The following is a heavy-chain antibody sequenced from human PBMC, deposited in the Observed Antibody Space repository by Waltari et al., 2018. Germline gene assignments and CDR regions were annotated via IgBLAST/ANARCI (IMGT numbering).Heavy chain of an antibody. CDR1: GGSFSGHF. Sequence: QVQLQQGGAGLLKPSETLSLTCTVHGGSFSGHFWTWIRQAPGKGLEWLGEIDHRGSNHSNPTFRCRVTISVDTSKNQFSLQLDSVTAADTALYYCARERSRDFDWLPNVLDVWGLGTLVTVSS. CDR2: IDHRGSN. D-gene: IGHD3-9*01. V-gene: IGHV4-34*02. CDR3: ARERSRDFDWLPNVLDV. J-gene: IGHJ3*01.